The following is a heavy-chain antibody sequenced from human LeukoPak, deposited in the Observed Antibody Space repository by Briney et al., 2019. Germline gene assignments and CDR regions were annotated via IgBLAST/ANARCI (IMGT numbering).Heavy chain of an antibody. J-gene: IGHJ4*02. Sequence: GGSLRLSCAASGFTFSSYAMSWVRQAPGKGLEWVSAISGSGGSTYYADSVKGRFTISRDNSKNTPYLQMNSLRADDTSVYYCAKDTCRLRGHYRSDDFDYWGQGTLVTVSS. CDR2: ISGSGGST. D-gene: IGHD1-26*01. V-gene: IGHV3-23*01. CDR3: AKDTCRLRGHYRSDDFDY. CDR1: GFTFSSYA.